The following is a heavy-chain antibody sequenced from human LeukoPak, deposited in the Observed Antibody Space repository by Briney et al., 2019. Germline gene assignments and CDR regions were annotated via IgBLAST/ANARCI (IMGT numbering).Heavy chain of an antibody. V-gene: IGHV3-30*03. CDR1: GFTFSSYG. CDR3: TRGPRGSGWYVDY. CDR2: ISYDGSNK. J-gene: IGHJ4*02. D-gene: IGHD6-19*01. Sequence: GGSLRLSCAASGFTFSSYGMHWVRQAPGKGLEWVAVISYDGSNKYYADSVKGRFTISRDNSKNTLYLQMNSLRAEDTAVYYCTRGPRGSGWYVDYWGQGTLVTVSS.